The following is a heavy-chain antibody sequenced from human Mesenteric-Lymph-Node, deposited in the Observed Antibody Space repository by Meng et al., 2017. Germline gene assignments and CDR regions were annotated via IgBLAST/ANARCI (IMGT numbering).Heavy chain of an antibody. Sequence: ASVKVSCKVSGYTLTEVSMHWVRQAPGKGREWMGGFDPEDGETIYAQKFQGRVTMTEDTSTDTAYMELSSLRSEDTAVYYCACSGSYYAYAFDIWGQGTMVTVSS. J-gene: IGHJ3*02. CDR2: FDPEDGET. D-gene: IGHD1-26*01. V-gene: IGHV1-24*01. CDR3: ACSGSYYAYAFDI. CDR1: GYTLTEVS.